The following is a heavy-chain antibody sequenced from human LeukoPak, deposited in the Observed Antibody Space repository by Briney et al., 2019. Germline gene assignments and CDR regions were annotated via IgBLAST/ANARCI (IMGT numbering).Heavy chain of an antibody. CDR2: IYYSGST. D-gene: IGHD2-21*02. CDR3: ARYCGGDCYPASFDY. CDR1: GGSISSDN. Sequence: PSETLSLTCTVSGGSISSDNWSWIRQPPGKGLEWIGFIYYSGSTNYNPSLKSRVTISVDTSKNQFSLMLSSVTAADTAVYYCARYCGGDCYPASFDYWGQGTLVTVSS. V-gene: IGHV4-59*08. J-gene: IGHJ4*02.